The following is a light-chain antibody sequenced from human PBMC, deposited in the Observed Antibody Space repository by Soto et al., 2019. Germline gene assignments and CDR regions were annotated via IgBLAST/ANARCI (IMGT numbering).Light chain of an antibody. Sequence: EIVLTQSPGTLSLSPGEIATLSCRASQSVSSNFLAWYQEKPGQAPRLLIYGASSRATGIPDRFSGSGSGTDFTLTISSLEPEDFAVYYCRQYGRSLGFALGGGTKVEIK. CDR2: GAS. V-gene: IGKV3-20*01. CDR3: RQYGRSLGFA. J-gene: IGKJ4*01. CDR1: QSVSSNF.